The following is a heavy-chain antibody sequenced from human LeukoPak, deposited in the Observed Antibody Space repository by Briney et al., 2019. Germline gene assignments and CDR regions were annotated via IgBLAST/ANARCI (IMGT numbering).Heavy chain of an antibody. V-gene: IGHV1-8*01. CDR2: MNPNSGNT. D-gene: IGHD3-16*02. CDR3: ARGVDYVWGSYRYLYAFDI. CDR1: GYTFTSYD. J-gene: IGHJ3*02. Sequence: ASVKVPCKASGYTFTSYDINWVRQATGQGLEWMGWMNPNSGNTGYAQKFQGRVTMTRDTSISTAYMELSRLRSDDTAVYYCARGVDYVWGSYRYLYAFDIWGQGTMVTVSS.